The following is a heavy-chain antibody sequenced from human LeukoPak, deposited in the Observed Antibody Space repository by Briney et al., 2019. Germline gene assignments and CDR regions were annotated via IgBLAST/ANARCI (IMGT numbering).Heavy chain of an antibody. D-gene: IGHD3-22*01. CDR2: IKQDGSEK. J-gene: IGHJ4*02. CDR3: ARESSYYYDSSGYYGY. Sequence: GGSLRLSCAASGFTFSSYWMSWVRQAPGKGLEWVANIKQDGSEKYYVDSVKGRFTISRDNAKNSLYLRMNSLRAEDTAVYYCARESSYYYDSSGYYGYWGQGTLVTVSS. V-gene: IGHV3-7*01. CDR1: GFTFSSYW.